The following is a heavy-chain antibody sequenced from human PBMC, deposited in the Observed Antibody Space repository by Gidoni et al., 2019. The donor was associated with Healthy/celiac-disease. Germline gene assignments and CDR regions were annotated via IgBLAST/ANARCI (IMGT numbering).Heavy chain of an antibody. V-gene: IGHV3-11*01. Sequence: QVQLVESGGGLVKPGGSLRPSCPAFGSPFRDYYMSWIRQAPGKGLEWVSYMSSSGSTIYYADSVKGRFTISRDNAKNSLYLQMNSLRAEDTAVYYCASRMSDSNAIYYGMDVWGQGTTVTVSS. J-gene: IGHJ6*02. CDR3: ASRMSDSNAIYYGMDV. CDR2: MSSSGSTI. CDR1: GSPFRDYY. D-gene: IGHD4-4*01.